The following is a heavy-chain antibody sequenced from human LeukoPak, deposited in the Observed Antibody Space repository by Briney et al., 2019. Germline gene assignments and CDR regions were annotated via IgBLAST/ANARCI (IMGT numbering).Heavy chain of an antibody. CDR3: ATVSGGYEGYFDY. D-gene: IGHD2-15*01. J-gene: IGHJ4*02. V-gene: IGHV3-21*01. CDR1: GFIFSSYS. Sequence: PGGSLRLSCAASGFIFSSYSMNWVRQAPGKGLEWVSSISSSESYIYYADSVKGRFTISRDNATKSLYLLMSSLRAEDTAVYYWATVSGGYEGYFDYWGQGTLVTVSS. CDR2: ISSSESYI.